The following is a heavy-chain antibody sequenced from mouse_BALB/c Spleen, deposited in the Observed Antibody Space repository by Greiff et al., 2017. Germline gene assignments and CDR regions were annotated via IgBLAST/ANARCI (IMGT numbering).Heavy chain of an antibody. CDR1: GYAFTNYL. CDR2: INPGSGGT. D-gene: IGHD2-1*01. Sequence: QVQLQQSGAELVRPGTSVKVSCKASGYAFTNYLIEWVKQRPGQGLEWIGVINPGSGGTNYNEKFKGKATLTADKSSSTAYMQLSSLTSDDSAVYFCARSGNYFYWYFDVWGAGTTVTVSS. CDR3: ARSGNYFYWYFDV. J-gene: IGHJ1*01. V-gene: IGHV1-54*01.